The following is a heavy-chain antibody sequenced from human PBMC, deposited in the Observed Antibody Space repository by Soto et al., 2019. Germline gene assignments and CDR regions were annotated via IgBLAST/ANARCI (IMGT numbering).Heavy chain of an antibody. CDR3: ARLGGSYGYFDY. Sequence: SETLSLTCSVSGDSISTVDYFWAWIRQPPGQALEYTGYIYKSTTTYYNPSFESRVAISLDTSKNQFSLKLSSVTAADTAVYYCARLGGSYGYFDYWGQGTLVTVSS. V-gene: IGHV4-39*01. J-gene: IGHJ4*02. CDR2: IYKSTTT. CDR1: GDSISTVDYF. D-gene: IGHD5-18*01.